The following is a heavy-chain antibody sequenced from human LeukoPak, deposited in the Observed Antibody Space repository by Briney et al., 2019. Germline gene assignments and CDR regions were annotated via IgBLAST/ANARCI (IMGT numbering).Heavy chain of an antibody. CDR2: ISYDGSNK. D-gene: IGHD3-10*01. Sequence: GRSPRLSCAASGFIFSNYAMHWVRQAPGKGLEWVAVISYDGSNKYYAESVKGRFTISRDNSKNTLYLQMKSLRAEDTAVYYCARDRGQNPGVFELFGYWGQGTLVTVSS. J-gene: IGHJ4*02. V-gene: IGHV3-30-3*01. CDR1: GFIFSNYA. CDR3: ARDRGQNPGVFELFGY.